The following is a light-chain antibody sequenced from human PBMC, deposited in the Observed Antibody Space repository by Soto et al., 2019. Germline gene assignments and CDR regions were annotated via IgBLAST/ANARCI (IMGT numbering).Light chain of an antibody. CDR1: SSDVGGYNY. Sequence: QSALTQPPSASGSPGQSVTISCTGASSDVGGYNYVSWYQQHPGKAPKLMIYEVSKWPSGVPDRFSGSKSGNTASLTVSGLQAEDEADYYCSSYAGSNPPVVFGGGTQLTVL. CDR3: SSYAGSNPPVV. CDR2: EVS. V-gene: IGLV2-8*01. J-gene: IGLJ2*01.